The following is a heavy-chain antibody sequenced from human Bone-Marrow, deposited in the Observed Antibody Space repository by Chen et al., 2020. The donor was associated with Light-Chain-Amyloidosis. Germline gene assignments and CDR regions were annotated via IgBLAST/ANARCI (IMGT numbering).Heavy chain of an antibody. J-gene: IGHJ3*01. Sequence: QVLLQQSGPGLVKPSETLSLTCTVSGASIISSEYYWGWMRQAPGKGLEWIGSIFRGDITYYTSSLKSRVTLSVDTSNNHISLRLRSVTAGDTAIYYCARGPSEVEWGVVKSAFAFDFWGQGTMVTVSS. CDR3: ARGPSEVEWGVVKSAFAFDF. CDR1: GASIISSEYY. V-gene: IGHV4-39*07. CDR2: IFRGDIT. D-gene: IGHD2-21*01.